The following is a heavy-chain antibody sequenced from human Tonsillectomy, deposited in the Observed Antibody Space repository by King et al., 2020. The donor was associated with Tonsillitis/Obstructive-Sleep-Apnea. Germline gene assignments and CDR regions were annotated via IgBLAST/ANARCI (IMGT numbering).Heavy chain of an antibody. Sequence: QLVQSGGGVVQPGRSLRLSCVASGFTFSSYAIHWVRQAPGKGLEWVAVISYDGSNRYYADSVKGRFTISRDNSKNTLGLQMNSLRAEDTAVYFCAREGNYGSSCYADAFDIWGQGTMVTVSS. CDR1: GFTFSSYA. CDR3: AREGNYGSSCYADAFDI. J-gene: IGHJ3*02. V-gene: IGHV3-30*04. CDR2: ISYDGSNR. D-gene: IGHD3-22*01.